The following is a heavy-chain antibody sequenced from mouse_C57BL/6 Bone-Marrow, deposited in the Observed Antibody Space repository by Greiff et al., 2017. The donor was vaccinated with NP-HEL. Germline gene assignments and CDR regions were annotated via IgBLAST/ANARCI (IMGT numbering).Heavy chain of an antibody. Sequence: VHVKQSGAELVRPGASVKLSCTASGFNIKDDYMHWVKQRPEQGLEWIGWIDPENGDTEYASKFQGKATITADTSSNTAYLQLSSLTSEDTAVYYCTTWGSSDYWGQGTTLTVSS. CDR1: GFNIKDDY. D-gene: IGHD1-1*01. J-gene: IGHJ2*01. CDR3: TTWGSSDY. V-gene: IGHV14-4*01. CDR2: IDPENGDT.